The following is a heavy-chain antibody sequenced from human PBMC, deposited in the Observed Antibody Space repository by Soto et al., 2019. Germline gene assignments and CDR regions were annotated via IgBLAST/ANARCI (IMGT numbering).Heavy chain of an antibody. CDR2: ISYDGSNK. Sequence: QVQLVESGGGVVQPGRSLRLSCAASGFTFSSYGMHWVRQAPGKGLEWVAVISYDGSNKYYADSVKGRFTISRDNSKNTLYLQMNSLRDEDTAVYYCAKKVTAHGDYWGQGTLVTVSS. J-gene: IGHJ4*02. CDR1: GFTFSSYG. D-gene: IGHD2-21*02. V-gene: IGHV3-30*18. CDR3: AKKVTAHGDY.